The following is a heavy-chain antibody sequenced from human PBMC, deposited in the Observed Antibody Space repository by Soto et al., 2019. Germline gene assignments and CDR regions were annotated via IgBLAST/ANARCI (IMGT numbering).Heavy chain of an antibody. CDR1: GFTFSSYS. V-gene: IGHV3-48*02. J-gene: IGHJ6*02. D-gene: IGHD2-15*01. CDR3: ARDRFVYCSGGSCYSGYYGMDV. Sequence: GGSLRLSCAASGFTFSSYSMNWVRQAPGKGLEWVSYISSSSSTIYYADSVKGRFTISRDNAKNSLYLQMNSLRDEDTAVYYCARDRFVYCSGGSCYSGYYGMDVWGQGTTVTVSS. CDR2: ISSSSSTI.